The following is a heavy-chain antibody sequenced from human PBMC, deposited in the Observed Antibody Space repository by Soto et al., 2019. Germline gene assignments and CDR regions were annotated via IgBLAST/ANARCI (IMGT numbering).Heavy chain of an antibody. CDR1: GYTFTSYG. J-gene: IGHJ4*02. V-gene: IGHV1-18*01. Sequence: QVQLVQSGAEVKKPGASVKVSCKASGYTFTSYGISWVRQAPGQGLEWMGWISAYNGNTNYAQKLQGRVTMTTDTSTSTDYVELRSLRSDDTAVYYCARDSDRPHLLSFFPGECFDYWGQGTLVTVSS. CDR3: ARDSDRPHLLSFFPGECFDY. CDR2: ISAYNGNT. D-gene: IGHD3-10*01.